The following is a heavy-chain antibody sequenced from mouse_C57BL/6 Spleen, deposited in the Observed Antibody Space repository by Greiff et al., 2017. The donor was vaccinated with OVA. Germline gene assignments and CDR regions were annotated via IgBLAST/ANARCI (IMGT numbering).Heavy chain of an antibody. Sequence: LQESGAELVRPGASVKMSCKASGYTFTSYNMHWVKQTPRQGLEWIGAIYPGNGDTSYNQKFKGKATLTVDKSSSTAYMQLSGLTSEDSAVYFGAREEVGDDDYFDYWGQGTTLTVSS. CDR1: GYTFTSYN. V-gene: IGHV1-12*01. CDR3: AREEVGDDDYFDY. CDR2: IYPGNGDT. D-gene: IGHD2-3*01. J-gene: IGHJ2*01.